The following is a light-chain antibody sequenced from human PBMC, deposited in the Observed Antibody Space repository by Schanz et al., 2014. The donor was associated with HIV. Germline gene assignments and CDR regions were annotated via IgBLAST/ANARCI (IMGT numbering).Light chain of an antibody. CDR2: NTY. V-gene: IGLV1-44*01. CDR3: ATWDDSLNGWV. Sequence: QSVLTQPPSASGTPGQRVTISCSGSSFTFRSNAVNWYQQLPGTAPKLLIYNTYHRPSGVPDRFSGSQSGTSASLAISGLQAEDEADFFCATWDDSLNGWVFGGGTKLTVL. CDR1: SFTFRSNA. J-gene: IGLJ3*02.